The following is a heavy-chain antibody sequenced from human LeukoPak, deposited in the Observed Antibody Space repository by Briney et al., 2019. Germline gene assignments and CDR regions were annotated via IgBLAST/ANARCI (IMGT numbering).Heavy chain of an antibody. CDR1: GGSISSSNW. CDR2: IYHSGST. D-gene: IGHD6-13*01. Sequence: PSETLSLTCAVSGGSISSSNWWSWVRQPPGKGLEWIGEIYHSGSTNYNPSLKGRVTISVDKPKNQFSLKLSSVTAADTAVYYCARVAAGIGFFQHWGQGTLVTVSS. V-gene: IGHV4-4*02. J-gene: IGHJ1*01. CDR3: ARVAAGIGFFQH.